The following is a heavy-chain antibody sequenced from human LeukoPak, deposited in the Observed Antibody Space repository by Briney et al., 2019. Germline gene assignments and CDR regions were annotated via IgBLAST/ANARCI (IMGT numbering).Heavy chain of an antibody. J-gene: IGHJ4*02. CDR3: ARGGYSSGE. Sequence: PSETLSLTCTVSGGSISSYYWSWVRQPPGKGLEWIGYIYTSGSTNYNPPLKRRVTISVAASKNQFSLKLSSVTAADTAVYSCARGGYSSGEWGQGTLVTVSS. D-gene: IGHD6-19*01. CDR2: IYTSGST. CDR1: GGSISSYY. V-gene: IGHV4-4*08.